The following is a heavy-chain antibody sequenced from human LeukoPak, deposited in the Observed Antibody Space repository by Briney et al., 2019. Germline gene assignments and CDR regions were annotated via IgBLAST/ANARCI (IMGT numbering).Heavy chain of an antibody. V-gene: IGHV3-11*04. Sequence: GGSLSLSCAASGFTFSDYSMTWIRQAPGKGLEWVSHISISGSIIYYADSVEGRFTISRDNAKNSLYLQINSLRAEDTAVYYCARGRGYSNYPDYWGQGTLVTVSS. CDR3: ARGRGYSNYPDY. CDR1: GFTFSDYS. CDR2: ISISGSII. J-gene: IGHJ4*02. D-gene: IGHD4-11*01.